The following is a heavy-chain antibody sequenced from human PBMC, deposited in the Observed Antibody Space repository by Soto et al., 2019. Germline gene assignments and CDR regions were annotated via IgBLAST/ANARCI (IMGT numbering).Heavy chain of an antibody. J-gene: IGHJ4*02. CDR2: IKSKAAGGTT. Sequence: PGGSLRLSCVVSGLTLSDIWMNWVRQAPGKGLEWVDRIKSKAAGGTTDYAAPVKGRFSISRDDSTNTLFLHINSLRTEDTGVYYCSYGAHQYFDYWGQGALVTVSS. V-gene: IGHV3-15*07. CDR1: GLTLSDIW. CDR3: SYGAHQYFDY. D-gene: IGHD4-17*01.